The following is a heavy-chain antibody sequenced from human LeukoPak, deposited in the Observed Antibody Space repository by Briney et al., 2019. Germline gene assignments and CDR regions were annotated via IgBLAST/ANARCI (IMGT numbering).Heavy chain of an antibody. CDR3: ARTSSEYCGGDCYFDY. CDR2: IYPGDSDT. J-gene: IGHJ4*02. CDR1: GYSFTSYW. D-gene: IGHD2-21*01. Sequence: GESLKISCKGSGYSFTSYWIGWVRQMPGKGLEWMGSIYPGDSDTRYSPSFQGQVTISADKSISTAYLQWSSLKASDTAMYYCARTSSEYCGGDCYFDYWGQGTLVTVSS. V-gene: IGHV5-51*01.